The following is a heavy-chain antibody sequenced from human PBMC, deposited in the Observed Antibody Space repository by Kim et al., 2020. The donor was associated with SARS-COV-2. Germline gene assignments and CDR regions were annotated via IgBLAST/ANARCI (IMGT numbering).Heavy chain of an antibody. CDR3: ARDLPPLSARGDDYYYGMDV. CDR1: GYTFTGYY. CDR2: INPNSGGT. D-gene: IGHD6-6*01. J-gene: IGHJ6*02. Sequence: ASVKVSCKASGYTFTGYYMHWVRQAPGQGLEWMGWINPNSGGTNYAQKFQGRVTMTRDTSISTAYVELSRLRSDDTAVYYCARDLPPLSARGDDYYYGMDVWGQGTTVTVSS. V-gene: IGHV1-2*02.